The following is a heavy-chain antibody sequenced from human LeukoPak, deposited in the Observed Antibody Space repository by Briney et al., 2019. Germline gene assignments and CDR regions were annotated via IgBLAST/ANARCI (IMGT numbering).Heavy chain of an antibody. Sequence: GGSLRLSCAASGFTFSTYFIHWVRQGPGKGLVWVSRIGSDGSSASSADSVKGRFTISRDNSKNTLYLQMNSLRVEDTAVYYCARAYAGSYSGGDYWGQGTLVTVSS. CDR1: GFTFSTYF. CDR2: IGSDGSSA. J-gene: IGHJ4*02. CDR3: ARAYAGSYSGGDY. V-gene: IGHV3-74*01. D-gene: IGHD1-26*01.